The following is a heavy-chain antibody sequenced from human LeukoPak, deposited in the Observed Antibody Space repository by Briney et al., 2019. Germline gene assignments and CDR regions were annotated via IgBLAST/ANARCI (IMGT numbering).Heavy chain of an antibody. CDR2: ISSNGGST. D-gene: IGHD2-2*01. V-gene: IGHV3-64*01. Sequence: GGSLRLSCAASGFTFSSYAMHWVRQAPGKGLEYVSAISSNGGSTYYANSVKGRFTISRDNSKNTLYLQMGSLRTEDMAVYYCARGYCSSTSCPEYFQHWGQGTLVIVSS. CDR1: GFTFSSYA. CDR3: ARGYCSSTSCPEYFQH. J-gene: IGHJ1*01.